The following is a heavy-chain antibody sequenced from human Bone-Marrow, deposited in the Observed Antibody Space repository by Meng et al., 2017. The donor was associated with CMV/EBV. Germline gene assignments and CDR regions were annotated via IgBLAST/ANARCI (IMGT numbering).Heavy chain of an antibody. CDR2: MNPNSGNT. J-gene: IGHJ3*01. V-gene: IGHV1-8*01. Sequence: ASLKVSCKASGYTFTSNDINCVRQATGQVLEWMGWMNPNSGNTGYAQKFKGRVTMIRNTSINTAYMELNSLISEDTAVYYCARGKGKNAFDVWCQGTMVTVSS. D-gene: IGHD3-10*01. CDR1: GYTFTSND. CDR3: ARGKGKNAFDV.